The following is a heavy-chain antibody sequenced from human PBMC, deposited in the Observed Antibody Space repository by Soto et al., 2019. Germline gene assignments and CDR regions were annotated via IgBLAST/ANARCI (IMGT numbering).Heavy chain of an antibody. Sequence: PSETLSLTCAVYGGSFSGYYLSWIRQPPGKGLEWIGEINHSGSANYNPSLKSRVTISVDTSKNQFSLKLSSVTAADTAVYYCARGPIAAAGTVGYYYYYMDVWGKGTTVTVSS. D-gene: IGHD6-13*01. CDR3: ARGPIAAAGTVGYYYYYMDV. V-gene: IGHV4-34*01. CDR2: INHSGSA. CDR1: GGSFSGYY. J-gene: IGHJ6*03.